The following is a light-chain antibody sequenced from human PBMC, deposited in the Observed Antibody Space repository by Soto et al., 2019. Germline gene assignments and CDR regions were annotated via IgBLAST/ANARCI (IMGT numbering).Light chain of an antibody. Sequence: DIQMTQSPSTLSASVGDRVTITCRASQNIDRRLAWYQQKPGKAPKLLLYDVSSLESGVPSRFSGSGSGTEFLLNINGLQPDDFAPYFCQPFKSGTWTFGQGTKVDIK. V-gene: IGKV1-5*01. CDR2: DVS. CDR3: QPFKSGTWT. CDR1: QNIDRR. J-gene: IGKJ1*01.